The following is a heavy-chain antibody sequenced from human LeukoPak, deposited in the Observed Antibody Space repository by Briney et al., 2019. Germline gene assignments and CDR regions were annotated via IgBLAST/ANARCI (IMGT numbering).Heavy chain of an antibody. J-gene: IGHJ3*02. CDR2: IDPSGGST. CDR1: VYTFTPYY. CDR3: ARLSQQTFDI. Sequence: GASVKVSCKASVYTFTPYYMHWVRQAPGQGLEWMGIIDPSGGSTSYAQKFQGRVTMTRDTSTSIVYMELSSLRSDDTAVYYCARLSQQTFDIWGQGTLVTVSS. V-gene: IGHV1-46*01.